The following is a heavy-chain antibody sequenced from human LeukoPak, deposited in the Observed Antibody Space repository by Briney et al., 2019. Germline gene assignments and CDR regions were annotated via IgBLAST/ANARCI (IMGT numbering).Heavy chain of an antibody. V-gene: IGHV3-23*01. J-gene: IGHJ4*02. CDR1: GFTFSSYA. CDR2: ISGSGGST. CDR3: AKNSGHSWQYFFDY. Sequence: GGSPRLSCAASGFTFSSYAMSWVRQAPGKGLEWVSAISGSGGSTYYADSVKGRFTISRDNSKNTLYLQMNSLRAEDTAVYYCAKNSGHSWQYFFDYWGQGTLVTVSS. D-gene: IGHD6-13*01.